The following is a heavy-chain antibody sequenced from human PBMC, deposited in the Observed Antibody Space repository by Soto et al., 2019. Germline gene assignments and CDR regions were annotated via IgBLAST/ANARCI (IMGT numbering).Heavy chain of an antibody. V-gene: IGHV3-73*01. CDR3: IRGGSPYYYDY. CDR1: GFIFSGSA. CDR2: ILSKAGNYAT. Sequence: EVQLVASGGGLVQPGGSLKLSCAASGFIFSGSAVHWVRQASGKGLEWVGRILSKAGNYATAYPASMKGRFTISRDDSHNTAFLQMNSLKTEDTAVYYCIRGGSPYYYDYWGQGTLVAASS. J-gene: IGHJ4*02.